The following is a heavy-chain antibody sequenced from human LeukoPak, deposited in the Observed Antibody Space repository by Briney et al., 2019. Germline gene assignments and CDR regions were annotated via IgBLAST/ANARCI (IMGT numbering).Heavy chain of an antibody. CDR2: MNPNSGNT. V-gene: IGHV1-8*02. CDR1: GGTFSSYA. D-gene: IGHD2-2*01. CDR3: ARASSTRSWFDP. Sequence: ASVKVSCKASGGTFSSYAISWVRQAPGQGLEWMGWMNPNSGNTGYAQKFQGRVTMTRNTSISTAYMELSSLRSEDTAVYYCARASSTRSWFDPWGQGTLVTVSS. J-gene: IGHJ5*02.